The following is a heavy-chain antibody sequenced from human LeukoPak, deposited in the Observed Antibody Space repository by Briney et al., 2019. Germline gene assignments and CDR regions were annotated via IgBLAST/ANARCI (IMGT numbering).Heavy chain of an antibody. CDR3: ATDRGSLQFDY. V-gene: IGHV3-9*01. J-gene: IGHJ4*02. CDR1: GFTFDDYA. D-gene: IGHD5-24*01. Sequence: GGSLRLSCAASGFTFDDYAMHWVRQAPGKGLEWVSGISWNSGSIGYADSVKGRFTISRDNAKNLLYLQVNSLRAEDPAVYYCATDRGSLQFDYWGQGPLVTVSS. CDR2: ISWNSGSI.